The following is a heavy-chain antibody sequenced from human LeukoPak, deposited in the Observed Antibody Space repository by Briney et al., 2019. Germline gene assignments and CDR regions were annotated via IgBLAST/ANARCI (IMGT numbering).Heavy chain of an antibody. J-gene: IGHJ3*02. CDR3: ATDHPPSSSSFKGDAFDI. CDR2: FDPEDGET. CDR1: GYTLTELS. D-gene: IGHD6-13*01. V-gene: IGHV1-24*01. Sequence: ASVKVSCKVSGYTLTELSMHWVRQAPGKGLEWMGGFDPEDGETIYAQKFRGRVTMTEDTSTDTAYMELSSLRSEDTAVYYCATDHPPSSSSFKGDAFDIWGQGTMVTVSS.